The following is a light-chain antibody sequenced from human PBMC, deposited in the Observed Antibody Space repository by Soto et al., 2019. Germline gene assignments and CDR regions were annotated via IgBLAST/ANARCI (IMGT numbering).Light chain of an antibody. CDR1: QSISSY. CDR2: AAS. V-gene: IGKV1-39*01. Sequence: DIQMTQSPSSLSASVGDRVTITCRASQSISSYLNWYQQKPGKAPKLLIYAASSLQSGVPSRFSGSGSGTDFTLTISSLQPEDFAPYYCQQSYSTPLTFGPGTKVDIK. J-gene: IGKJ3*01. CDR3: QQSYSTPLT.